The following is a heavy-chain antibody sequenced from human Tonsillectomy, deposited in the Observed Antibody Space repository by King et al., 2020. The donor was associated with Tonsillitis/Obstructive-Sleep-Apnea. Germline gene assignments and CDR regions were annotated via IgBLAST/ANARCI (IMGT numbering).Heavy chain of an antibody. J-gene: IGHJ3*01. V-gene: IGHV3-21*01. CDR1: GFTFSSYS. Sequence: VQLVESGGGLVKPGGSLRLSCAASGFTFSSYSMNWVRQAPGKGLEWVSSISSSSSYIYYADSLKGRFTISRYNAKNSLYLKMTSLRSEDTAVYYCAGDLRTTVTTTDAFDVWGQGTVVTVSS. D-gene: IGHD4-17*01. CDR3: AGDLRTTVTTTDAFDV. CDR2: ISSSSSYI.